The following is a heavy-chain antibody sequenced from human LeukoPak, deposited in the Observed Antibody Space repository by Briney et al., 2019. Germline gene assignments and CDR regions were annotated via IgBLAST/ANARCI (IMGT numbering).Heavy chain of an antibody. CDR1: GFTFSSYG. J-gene: IGHJ6*04. CDR2: ISYDGSNK. CDR3: AKDPQGSYYNVPYYYYYYGMDV. Sequence: GGSLRLSCAASGFTFSSYGLHWVRQAPGKGLEWVAVISYDGSNKYYADSVKGRFTISRDNSKNTLYLQMNSLRAEDTAVYYCAKDPQGSYYNVPYYYYYYGMDVWGKGTTVTVSS. V-gene: IGHV3-30*18. D-gene: IGHD3-10*01.